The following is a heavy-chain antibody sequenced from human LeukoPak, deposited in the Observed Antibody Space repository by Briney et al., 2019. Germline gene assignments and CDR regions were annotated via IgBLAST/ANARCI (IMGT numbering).Heavy chain of an antibody. CDR1: GYNFPTYW. Sequence: GESLKISCKGSGYNFPTYWIGWVRQMPGKGLEWMGIIYPGDSDTRYSPSFQGQVTISADKSISTAYLQWSSLKASDTAMYYCARLFQSTYYDILTGYYLWGQGTLVTVSS. D-gene: IGHD3-9*01. CDR3: ARLFQSTYYDILTGYYL. J-gene: IGHJ5*02. V-gene: IGHV5-51*01. CDR2: IYPGDSDT.